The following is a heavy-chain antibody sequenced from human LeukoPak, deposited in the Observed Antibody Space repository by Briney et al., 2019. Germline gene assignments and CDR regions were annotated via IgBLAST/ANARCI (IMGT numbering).Heavy chain of an antibody. V-gene: IGHV1-2*02. D-gene: IGHD2-21*01. J-gene: IGHJ4*02. CDR2: ISRRSGAT. Sequence: ASVKVSCTPSVYIFSDYYMHWVRQAPGRGGEGRGWISRRSGATKIAEKFQGRVTLTRDTSISTAYVELTNLASDDTAVYYCVSWAGGNSDVASFDYWGQGTLVIVSS. CDR3: VSWAGGNSDVASFDY. CDR1: VYIFSDYY.